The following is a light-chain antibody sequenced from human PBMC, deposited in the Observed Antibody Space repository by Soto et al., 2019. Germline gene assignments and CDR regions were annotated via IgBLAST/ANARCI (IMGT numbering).Light chain of an antibody. J-gene: IGKJ4*01. CDR2: DAS. CDR3: QQRIYWQLT. CDR1: QSISNF. V-gene: IGKV3-11*01. Sequence: EIVLTQSPATLSLSPGERATLSCRASQSISNFLAWYQQKPGQTPRLLIYDASNRATGIPARFSGGGSGTDFTLTISSLEPEDFAIYYCQQRIYWQLTFGEGPRWRSN.